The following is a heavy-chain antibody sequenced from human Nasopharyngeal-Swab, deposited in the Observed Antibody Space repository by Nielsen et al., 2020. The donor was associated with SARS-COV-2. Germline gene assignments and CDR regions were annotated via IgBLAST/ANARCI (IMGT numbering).Heavy chain of an antibody. Sequence: RQAPGKGLEWIGYIYYSESTNYNPSLKCRVTISVDTSKNQFSLKLSSVTAADTAVYYCARVGGLWSAGFYYYYMDVWGKGTTVTVSS. CDR2: IYYSEST. D-gene: IGHD3-3*01. J-gene: IGHJ6*03. V-gene: IGHV4-59*01. CDR3: ARVGGLWSAGFYYYYMDV.